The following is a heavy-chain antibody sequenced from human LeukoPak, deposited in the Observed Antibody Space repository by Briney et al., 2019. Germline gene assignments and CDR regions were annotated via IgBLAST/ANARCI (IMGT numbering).Heavy chain of an antibody. D-gene: IGHD2-21*01. J-gene: IGHJ3*02. CDR2: ISSDGSAI. V-gene: IGHV3-48*04. Sequence: GGSLRLSCAASGFTFSTYSMNWVRQAPGKGLEWVSYISSDGSAITYADSVKGRFTISRDNAKNSLYLQMNSLRAEDTAVYYCARSMTYDAFDIWGQGTMVTASS. CDR1: GFTFSTYS. CDR3: ARSMTYDAFDI.